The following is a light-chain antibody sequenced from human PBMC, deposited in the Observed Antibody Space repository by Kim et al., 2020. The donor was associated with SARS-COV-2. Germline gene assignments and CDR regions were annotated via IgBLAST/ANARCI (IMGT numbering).Light chain of an antibody. CDR3: DTRVRSSSSWV. CDR1: SLRNYY. CDR2: GKN. V-gene: IGLV3-19*01. J-gene: IGLJ3*02. Sequence: SSELTQDPAVSVALGQTVRITCQGDSLRNYYASWYQQKPGQAPVLVIYGKNNRPSGIPDRFSGSSSGNTASLTITGAQVEDEADYQCDTRVRSSSSWVF.